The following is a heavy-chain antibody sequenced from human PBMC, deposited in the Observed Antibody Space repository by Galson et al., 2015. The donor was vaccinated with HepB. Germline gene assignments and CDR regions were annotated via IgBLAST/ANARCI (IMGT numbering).Heavy chain of an antibody. CDR2: TYYSGST. CDR3: ARLCNSISCYYYYGVDV. Sequence: GGSISTGGYYWSWIRHHPGKGLEWIGYTYYSGSTYYNPSLKSRITMSLDTSKNQFSLRLSSVTAADTAVYYCARLCNSISCYYYYGVDVWGQGTTVTVSS. V-gene: IGHV4-31*02. J-gene: IGHJ6*02. D-gene: IGHD2-2*01. CDR1: GGSISTGGYY.